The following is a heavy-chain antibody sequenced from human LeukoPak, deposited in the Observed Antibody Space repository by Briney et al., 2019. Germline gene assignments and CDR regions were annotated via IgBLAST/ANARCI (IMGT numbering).Heavy chain of an antibody. CDR1: GGSISSSSYY. CDR2: IYYSGST. V-gene: IGHV4-39*01. D-gene: IGHD3-22*01. CDR3: ARHVGPYYDSSGKVGY. J-gene: IGHJ4*02. Sequence: SETLSLTCTVSGGSISSSSYYWGWIRQPPGKGLERIGSIYYSGSTYYNPSLKSRVTISVDTSKNQFSLKLSSVTAADTAVYYCARHVGPYYDSSGKVGYWGQGTLVTVSS.